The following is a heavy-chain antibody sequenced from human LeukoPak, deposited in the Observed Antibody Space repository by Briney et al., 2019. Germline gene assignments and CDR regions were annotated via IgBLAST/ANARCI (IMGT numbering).Heavy chain of an antibody. V-gene: IGHV3-23*01. CDR1: GFTFSSYA. Sequence: GGSLRLSCAASGFTFSSYAMSWVRQAPGKGLEWVSSISSSGGSAYYADSVKGRFTISRDNSKNTLYLQMNSLRAEDTAVYYCARAKPKNMVRGLIMRRESRYYFDYWGQGTLVTVSS. CDR2: ISSSGGSA. D-gene: IGHD3-10*01. J-gene: IGHJ4*02. CDR3: ARAKPKNMVRGLIMRRESRYYFDY.